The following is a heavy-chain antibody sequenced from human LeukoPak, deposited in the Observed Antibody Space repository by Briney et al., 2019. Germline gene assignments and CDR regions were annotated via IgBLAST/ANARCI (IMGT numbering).Heavy chain of an antibody. J-gene: IGHJ5*02. CDR1: GGSISSSSYY. D-gene: IGHD5-18*01. V-gene: IGHV4-39*07. CDR3: AKGAGGFSYYNWFDP. Sequence: SETLSLTCTVSGGSISSSSYYWGWIRQPPGKGLEWIGSIYYSGTTHYNPSLESRVTISVDASKNQFSLKLASVTAADTAIYYCAKGAGGFSYYNWFDPWGQGTLVTVSS. CDR2: IYYSGTT.